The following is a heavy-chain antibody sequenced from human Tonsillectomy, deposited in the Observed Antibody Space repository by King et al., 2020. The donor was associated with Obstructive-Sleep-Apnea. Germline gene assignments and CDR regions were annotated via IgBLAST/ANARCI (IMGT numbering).Heavy chain of an antibody. V-gene: IGHV4-4*02. CDR3: ARRPNPTSYDFWSGYPVYYGMDV. D-gene: IGHD3-3*01. J-gene: IGHJ6*02. CDR2: IYHSGST. CDR1: GGSISSSNW. Sequence: QLQESGPGLVKPSGTLSLTCAVSGGSISSSNWWSWVRQPPGKGLEWIGEIYHSGSTNYNPSLKSRVTISVDKSKNQFSLKLSSVTAADTAVYYCARRPNPTSYDFWSGYPVYYGMDVWGQGTTVTVSS.